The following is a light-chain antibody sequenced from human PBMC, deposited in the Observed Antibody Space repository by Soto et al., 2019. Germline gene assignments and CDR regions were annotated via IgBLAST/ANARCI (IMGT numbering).Light chain of an antibody. CDR1: QSISSY. Sequence: DIQMTHPPSSLSASLADRVTITSRASQSISSYLNWYQQKPGKAPKLLIYAASSLQSGVPSRFSGSGSGTDFTLTISSLQPEDFATYYCQQSYSTPFTFGQGTRLEIK. J-gene: IGKJ5*01. V-gene: IGKV1-39*01. CDR3: QQSYSTPFT. CDR2: AAS.